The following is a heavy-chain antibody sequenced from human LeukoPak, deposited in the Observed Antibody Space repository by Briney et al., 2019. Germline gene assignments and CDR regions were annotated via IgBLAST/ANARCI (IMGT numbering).Heavy chain of an antibody. Sequence: PGGSLRLSCAASGFTFSNYWMSWVRQAPGKGLEWVANIKQDGSERYYVDSVKGRFTISRDNAKNSLYLQMNSLRAEDTAVYYCARDRYSSGATNWFDPWGQGTLVTVSS. CDR1: GFTFSNYW. D-gene: IGHD6-19*01. CDR2: IKQDGSER. J-gene: IGHJ5*02. V-gene: IGHV3-7*01. CDR3: ARDRYSSGATNWFDP.